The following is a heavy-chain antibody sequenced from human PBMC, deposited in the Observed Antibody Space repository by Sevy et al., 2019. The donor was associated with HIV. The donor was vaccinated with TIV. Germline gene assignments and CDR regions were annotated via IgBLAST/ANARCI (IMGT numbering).Heavy chain of an antibody. CDR3: ARGWIQHMGRGHYYYYMDV. D-gene: IGHD5-18*01. V-gene: IGHV1-69*13. CDR1: GGTFSSYA. J-gene: IGHJ6*03. Sequence: ASVKVSCKASGGTFSSYAISWVRQAPGQGLEWMGRINPIFGTANYAQKFQGRVTITADESTSTAYMELSSLRSEDTAVYYCARGWIQHMGRGHYYYYMDVWGKGTTVTVSS. CDR2: INPIFGTA.